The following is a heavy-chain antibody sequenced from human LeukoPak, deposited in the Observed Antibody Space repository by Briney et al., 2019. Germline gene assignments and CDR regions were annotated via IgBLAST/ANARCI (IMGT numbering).Heavy chain of an antibody. CDR3: ARHTGYYYGSGNYYYYMDV. D-gene: IGHD3-10*01. V-gene: IGHV1-18*01. CDR2: ISAYNGNT. Sequence: GASVKVSCKASGYTFTSYGISWVRQAPGQGLEWMGWISAYNGNTNYAQKLQGRVTMTTDTSTSTAYMELRSLRSDDTAVYYCARHTGYYYGSGNYYYYMDVWGKGTTVTISS. CDR1: GYTFTSYG. J-gene: IGHJ6*03.